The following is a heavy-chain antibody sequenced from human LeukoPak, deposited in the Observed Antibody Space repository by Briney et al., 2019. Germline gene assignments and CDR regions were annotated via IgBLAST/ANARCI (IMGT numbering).Heavy chain of an antibody. V-gene: IGHV3-33*08. Sequence: PGGSLRLSCAASGFTFSTYAMYWVRQAPGKGLEWVAVIWYDGSNKYYADSVKGRFTISRDNSKNTLYLQMNSLRAEDTAVYYCARDSSDGWLEGWGQGTLVTVSS. CDR3: ARDSSDGWLEG. J-gene: IGHJ4*02. CDR1: GFTFSTYA. CDR2: IWYDGSNK. D-gene: IGHD3-22*01.